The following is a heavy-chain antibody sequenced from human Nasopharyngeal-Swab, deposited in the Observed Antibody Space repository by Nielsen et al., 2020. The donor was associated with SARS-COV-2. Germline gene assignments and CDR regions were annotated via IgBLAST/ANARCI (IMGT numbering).Heavy chain of an antibody. Sequence: PGTGLEWIGYIYYTGSTYCNPSLKSRVTISVDTSKNQFSLKLTSVTAADTAVYYCARYPSSSWSSYGMDVWGQGTTVTVSS. V-gene: IGHV4-31*02. J-gene: IGHJ6*02. CDR3: ARYPSSSWSSYGMDV. D-gene: IGHD6-13*01. CDR2: IYYTGST.